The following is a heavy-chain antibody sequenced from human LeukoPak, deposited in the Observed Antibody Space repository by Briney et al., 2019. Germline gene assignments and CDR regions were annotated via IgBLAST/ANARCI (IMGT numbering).Heavy chain of an antibody. D-gene: IGHD3-9*01. J-gene: IGHJ6*02. V-gene: IGHV3-48*01. CDR3: ARDLLLRYFDWLEWGGYYYYGMDV. CDR2: ISSSSSTI. CDR1: GFTFSSYS. Sequence: PGGSLRLSCAASGFTFSSYSMNWVRQAPGKGLGWVSYISSSSSTIYYADSVKGRFTISRDNAKNSLYLQMNSLRAEDTAVYYCARDLLLRYFDWLEWGGYYYYGMDVWGQGTTVTVSS.